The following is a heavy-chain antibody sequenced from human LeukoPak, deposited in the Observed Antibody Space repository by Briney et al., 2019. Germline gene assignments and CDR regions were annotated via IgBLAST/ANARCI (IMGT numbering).Heavy chain of an antibody. V-gene: IGHV3-23*01. CDR1: GFIFNTYD. CDR2: ISGSGGTT. D-gene: IGHD6-19*01. CDR3: ARDPGRSGWDY. Sequence: PGGSLRLSCAASGFIFNTYDMNWVRQAPGKGLEWVSSISGSGGTTYSADSVKGRFTISRDNTKDSLFLQMNSLRVEDTAVYYCARDPGRSGWDYWGQGALVTVSS. J-gene: IGHJ4*02.